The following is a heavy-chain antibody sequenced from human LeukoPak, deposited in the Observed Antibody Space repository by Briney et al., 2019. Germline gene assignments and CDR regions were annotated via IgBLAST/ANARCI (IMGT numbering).Heavy chain of an antibody. D-gene: IGHD6-6*01. Sequence: PSETLSLTCTVSGGSISSYYWSWIRQPPGKGLEWIGYIYYSGSTNYNPSLQSRVTISVDTSKNQFSLKLSSVTAADTAVYYCARIEYSSSSGAFDIWGQGTMVTVSS. CDR3: ARIEYSSSSGAFDI. CDR2: IYYSGST. CDR1: GGSISSYY. J-gene: IGHJ3*02. V-gene: IGHV4-59*01.